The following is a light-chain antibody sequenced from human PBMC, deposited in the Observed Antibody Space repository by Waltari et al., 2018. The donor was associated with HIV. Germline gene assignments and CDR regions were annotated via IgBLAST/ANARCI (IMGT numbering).Light chain of an antibody. CDR3: QQYYSTPPYT. CDR2: WAS. Sequence: DIVMTQSPDSLAVSLGERATINCKSSQSVLYSSNNKNYLAWYQQKPGQAPKLLIYWASTRESWVPDRFSGSGSGTDFTLTISSLQAEDVAVYYCQQYYSTPPYTFGQGTNLEIK. V-gene: IGKV4-1*01. CDR1: QSVLYSSNNKNY. J-gene: IGKJ2*01.